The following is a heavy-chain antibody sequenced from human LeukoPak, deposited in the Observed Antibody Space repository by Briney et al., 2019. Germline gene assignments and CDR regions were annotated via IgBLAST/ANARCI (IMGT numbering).Heavy chain of an antibody. J-gene: IGHJ4*02. CDR3: ARDSCNYCFDY. Sequence: SETLSLTCTVSGGSISSYYWSWIRQPAGKGLGWIGRIYTSGSTNYNPSLKSRVTMSVDTSKNQFSLKLSSVTAADTAVYYCARDSCNYCFDYWGQGTLVTVSS. CDR2: IYTSGST. D-gene: IGHD4-11*01. V-gene: IGHV4-4*07. CDR1: GGSISSYY.